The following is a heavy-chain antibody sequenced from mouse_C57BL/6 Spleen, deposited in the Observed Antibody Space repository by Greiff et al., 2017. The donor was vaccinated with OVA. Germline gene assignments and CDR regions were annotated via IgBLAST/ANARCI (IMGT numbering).Heavy chain of an antibody. V-gene: IGHV5-9-1*02. D-gene: IGHD1-1*01. CDR2: ISSGGDYI. Sequence: EVHLVESGEGLVKPGGSLKLSCAASGFTFSSYAMSWVRQTPEKRLEWVAYISSGGDYIYYADTVKGRFTISRDNARNTLYLQMSSLKSEDTAMYYCTRDPNYYGSSYWFAYWGQGTLVTVSA. CDR3: TRDPNYYGSSYWFAY. J-gene: IGHJ3*01. CDR1: GFTFSSYA.